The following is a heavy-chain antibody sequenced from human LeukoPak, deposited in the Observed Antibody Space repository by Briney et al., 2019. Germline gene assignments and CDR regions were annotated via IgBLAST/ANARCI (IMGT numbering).Heavy chain of an antibody. CDR3: AGDSYYDYVWGSYAFDI. V-gene: IGHV3-30-3*01. CDR2: ISYDGSNK. Sequence: PGGSLRLSCAASGFTFSSYAMHWVRQAPGKGLEWVAVISYDGSNKYYADSVKGRFIISRDNSKNTLYLQMNGLRAEDTAVYYCAGDSYYDYVWGSYAFDIWGQGTMVTVSS. CDR1: GFTFSSYA. D-gene: IGHD3-16*01. J-gene: IGHJ3*02.